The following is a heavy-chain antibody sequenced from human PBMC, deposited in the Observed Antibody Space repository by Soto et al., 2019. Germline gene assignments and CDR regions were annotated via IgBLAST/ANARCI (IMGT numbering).Heavy chain of an antibody. J-gene: IGHJ6*02. CDR1: GGSISSYY. V-gene: IGHV4-59*01. CDR3: ARGESSGRYYGMDV. D-gene: IGHD3-22*01. CDR2: IYYSGST. Sequence: SETLSLTCTVSGGSISSYYWSWIRQPPGKGLEWIGYIYYSGSTNYNPSLKSRVTISVDTSKNQFSLKLSSVTAAATAVYYCARGESSGRYYGMDVWGQGTTVTVSS.